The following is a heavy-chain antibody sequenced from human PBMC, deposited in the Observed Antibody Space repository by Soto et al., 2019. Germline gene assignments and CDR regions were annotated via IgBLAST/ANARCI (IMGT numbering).Heavy chain of an antibody. V-gene: IGHV1-3*05. Sequence: QVQLVQSGAEEKKPGASVKVSCKASGYTFTSYAMHWVRQAPGQRLEWLGWINAGNGNTKYSQKFQGRVTITRDTSASTAYMELSSLRSEDTAVYYCARGITLPTPLDYWGQGTLVTVSS. J-gene: IGHJ4*02. CDR1: GYTFTSYA. CDR2: INAGNGNT. D-gene: IGHD1-20*01. CDR3: ARGITLPTPLDY.